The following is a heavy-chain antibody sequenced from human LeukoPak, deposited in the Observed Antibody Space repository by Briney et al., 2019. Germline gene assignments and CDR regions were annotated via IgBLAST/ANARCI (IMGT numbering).Heavy chain of an antibody. J-gene: IGHJ4*02. D-gene: IGHD5-18*01. CDR2: ISSSGGPI. Sequence: GSLRLSCVASGITFSSYEMNWVRQAPGKGLEWISCISSSGGPIYYADSVKGRFTISRDNAKNSLYLQMNSLRAEDTAVYYCARGFRDTAMFLDYWGQGTLVTVSS. V-gene: IGHV3-48*03. CDR3: ARGFRDTAMFLDY. CDR1: GITFSSYE.